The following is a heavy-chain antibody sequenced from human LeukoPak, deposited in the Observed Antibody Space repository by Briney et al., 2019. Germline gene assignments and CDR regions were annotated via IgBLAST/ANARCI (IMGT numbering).Heavy chain of an antibody. J-gene: IGHJ4*02. V-gene: IGHV3-74*01. CDR3: ARGGTQSPTD. CDR1: GFSFSTQR. CDR2: INIDERIT. Sequence: GGSLRLSCAASGFSFSTQRMHWVRQAPGKGLVWVSYINIDERITGYADSVKGRFTISRDNAKNTLYLQMNSLRAEDTAIYYCARGGTQSPTDWGPGTLVTVSS.